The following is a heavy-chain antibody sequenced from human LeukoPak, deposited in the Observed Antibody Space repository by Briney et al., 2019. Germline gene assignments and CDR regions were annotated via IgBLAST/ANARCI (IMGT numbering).Heavy chain of an antibody. J-gene: IGHJ4*02. CDR1: GFTFSSYW. V-gene: IGHV3-7*01. D-gene: IGHD5-18*01. Sequence: PGGSLRLSCAASGFTFSSYWMSWVRQAPGKGLEWVANTKQDGSEKYYVDSVKGRFTISRDSAKNSLYLQMNSLRAEDTAVYYCAKDQVRGYSYGIKDYWGQGTLVTVSS. CDR3: AKDQVRGYSYGIKDY. CDR2: TKQDGSEK.